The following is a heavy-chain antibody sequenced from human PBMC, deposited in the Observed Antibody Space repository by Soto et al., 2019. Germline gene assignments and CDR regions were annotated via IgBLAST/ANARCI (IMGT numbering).Heavy chain of an antibody. CDR2: IYWDDDK. Sequence: QITLKQSGPTLVKPTQPLTLTCTFSVFSLSTSAVGVGWIRQPPGKALEWLAFIYWDDDKRYSPSLKSRITITKDTSKNQVVLAMTIMDPVHTATYYCAHLVVAGLTYYFDHWGQGTLVTAAS. CDR1: VFSLSTSAVG. CDR3: AHLVVAGLTYYFDH. J-gene: IGHJ4*02. D-gene: IGHD2-15*01. V-gene: IGHV2-5*02.